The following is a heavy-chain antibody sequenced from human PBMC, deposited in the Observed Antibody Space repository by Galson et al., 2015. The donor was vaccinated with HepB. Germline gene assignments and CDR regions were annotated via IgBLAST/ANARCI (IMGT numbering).Heavy chain of an antibody. CDR1: GYTFTSYG. J-gene: IGHJ5*02. CDR3: ASPRGGYYDSSGYYPNWFDP. V-gene: IGHV1-18*01. D-gene: IGHD3-22*01. CDR2: ISAYNGNT. Sequence: SVKVSCKASGYTFTSYGISWVRQAPGQGLEWMGWISAYNGNTNYAQKLQGRVTMTTDTSTGTAYMELRSLRSDDTAVYYCASPRGGYYDSSGYYPNWFDPWGQGTLVTVSS.